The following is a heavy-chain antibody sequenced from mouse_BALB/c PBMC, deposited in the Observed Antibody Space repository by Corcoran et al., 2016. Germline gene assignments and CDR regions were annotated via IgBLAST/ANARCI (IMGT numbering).Heavy chain of an antibody. CDR3: ATTVVDY. CDR2: IYPGSGNT. J-gene: IGHJ2*01. D-gene: IGHD1-1*01. CDR1: RYTFTDYY. V-gene: IGHV1-77*01. Sequence: QVQLQQSGAEPARPGASVKLSCKASRYTFTDYYINWVKQRTGQGLEWIGEIYPGSGNTYYNEKFKGKATLTADKSSSTAYMQLSSLTSEDSAVDFCATTVVDYWGQGTTLTVSS.